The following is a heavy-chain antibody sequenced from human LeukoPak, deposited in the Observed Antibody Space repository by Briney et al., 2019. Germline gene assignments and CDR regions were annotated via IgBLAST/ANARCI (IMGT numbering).Heavy chain of an antibody. CDR3: ASRNSKWLVNYFDY. CDR2: ISSSGSTI. V-gene: IGHV3-11*04. J-gene: IGHJ4*02. CDR1: GFTFSDYY. Sequence: GGSLRLSCAASGFTFSDYYMSWIRRAPGKGLEWVSYISSSGSTIYYADSVKGRFTISRDNAKNSLYLQMNSLRAEDTAVYYCASRNSKWLVNYFDYWGQGTLVTVSS. D-gene: IGHD6-19*01.